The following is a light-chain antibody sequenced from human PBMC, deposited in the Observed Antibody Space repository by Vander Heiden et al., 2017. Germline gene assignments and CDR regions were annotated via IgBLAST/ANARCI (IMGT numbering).Light chain of an antibody. CDR1: TGAVTSANF. CDR2: NIN. CDR3: LLYYPDARRV. Sequence: QTVVTQEPSLTVSPGGTVTLTCASSTGAVTSANFPDWLQQKPGQAPRALINNINNKHSWTPARFSGSLLGGKAALTLSGVQPEDEAEYYCLLYYPDARRVFGGGTKLTVL. V-gene: IGLV7-43*01. J-gene: IGLJ2*01.